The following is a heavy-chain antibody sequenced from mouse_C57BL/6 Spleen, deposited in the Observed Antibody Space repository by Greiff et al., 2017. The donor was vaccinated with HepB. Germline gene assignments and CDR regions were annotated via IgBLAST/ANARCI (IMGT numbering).Heavy chain of an antibody. J-gene: IGHJ4*01. CDR2: INPSNGGT. D-gene: IGHD2-5*01. V-gene: IGHV1-53*01. CDR3: AESNYYYYAMDY. CDR1: GYTFTSYW. Sequence: QVQLKQPGTELVKPGASVKLSCKASGYTFTSYWMHWVKQRPGQGLEWIGNINPSNGGTNYNEKFKSKATLTVDKSSSTAYMQLSSLTSEDSAVYYCAESNYYYYAMDYWGQGTSVTVSS.